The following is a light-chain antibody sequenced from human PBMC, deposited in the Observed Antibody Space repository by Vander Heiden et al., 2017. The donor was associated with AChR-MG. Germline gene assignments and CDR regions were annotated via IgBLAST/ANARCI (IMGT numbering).Light chain of an antibody. CDR2: DAS. CDR3: QQYNNWPLT. J-gene: IGKJ4*01. Sequence: EIVMTQSPATLSVSPGERATLSCRASQSITTNLAWYQQKPGQTPRLLIYDASTRATGIPARFSGSGSVTEFTLTISSLQSEDFAVYYCQQYNNWPLTFGGGTEVEIK. V-gene: IGKV3-15*01. CDR1: QSITTN.